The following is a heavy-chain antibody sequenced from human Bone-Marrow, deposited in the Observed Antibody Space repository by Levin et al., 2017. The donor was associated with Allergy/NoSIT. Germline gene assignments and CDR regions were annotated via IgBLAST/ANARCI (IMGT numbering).Heavy chain of an antibody. CDR3: ARSKGVAVAVLLEDWYFDL. D-gene: IGHD6-19*01. V-gene: IGHV4-59*01. CDR2: ISSTGST. Sequence: SETLSLTCTVSGASISDYYWSWIRQSPGKGLEYIGYISSTGSTNYNPSLKSRVTMSVDTSKNQFSLKLTSVSAADTALYFCARSKGVAVAVLLEDWYFDLWGRGSLVRVSS. J-gene: IGHJ2*01. CDR1: GASISDYY.